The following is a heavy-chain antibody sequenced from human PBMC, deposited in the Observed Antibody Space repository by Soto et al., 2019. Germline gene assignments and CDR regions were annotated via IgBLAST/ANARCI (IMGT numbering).Heavy chain of an antibody. Sequence: QVQLVQSGAEVKKTGSSVRVSCKASGGTFSSYRLNWLRQAPGPGLEWVGGIVPIRRAAEYAQGFQGRVTITADETTRTSYMELRSLKSQDTAVYYCVRDSGAKLSSSWGPGTLVTVSS. V-gene: IGHV1-69*01. CDR3: VRDSGAKLSSS. D-gene: IGHD6-13*01. CDR1: GGTFSSYR. J-gene: IGHJ4*02. CDR2: IVPIRRAA.